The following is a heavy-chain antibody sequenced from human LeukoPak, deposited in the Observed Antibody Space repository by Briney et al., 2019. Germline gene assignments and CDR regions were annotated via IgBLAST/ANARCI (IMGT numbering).Heavy chain of an antibody. CDR1: GFTFSSYA. V-gene: IGHV3-23*01. J-gene: IGHJ4*02. D-gene: IGHD5-24*01. CDR2: ISGSGGST. Sequence: PGGSLRLSCAASGFTFSSYAMSWVRQAPGKGLEWVSAISGSGGSTYYADSVKGRFTISRDNSKSTLYLQMNSLRAEDTAVYYCGKDGQRAETETSRDFDYWGQGTLVTVSS. CDR3: GKDGQRAETETSRDFDY.